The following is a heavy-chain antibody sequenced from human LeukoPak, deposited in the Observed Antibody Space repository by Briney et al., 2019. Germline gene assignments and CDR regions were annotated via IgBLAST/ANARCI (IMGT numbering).Heavy chain of an antibody. CDR3: TRDPIQDDYSNRFDP. V-gene: IGHV3-11*01. Sequence: GGSLRLSCAASGFTFSDYYMSWIRQAPGKGLEWVSYISSSGSTIYYADSVKGRFTISRDNAKNSLYLQMNSLRAEDTAVYYCTRDPIQDDYSNRFDPWGQGTLVTVSS. CDR2: ISSSGSTI. CDR1: GFTFSDYY. J-gene: IGHJ5*02. D-gene: IGHD4-11*01.